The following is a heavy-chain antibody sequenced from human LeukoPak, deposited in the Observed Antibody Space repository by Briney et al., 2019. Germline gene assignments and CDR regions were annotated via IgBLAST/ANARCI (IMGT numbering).Heavy chain of an antibody. V-gene: IGHV3-74*01. CDR3: LGDLNY. J-gene: IGHJ4*02. CDR2: IKSDGGT. Sequence: GGSLRLSCAASGFTFSNYWMNWVRQAPGKGLVWVSRIKSDGGTSYADSVKGRFTISRDNAKNTLYLQMNSLGTEDTAVYYCLGDLNYWGQGILVTVSS. D-gene: IGHD3-3*01. CDR1: GFTFSNYW.